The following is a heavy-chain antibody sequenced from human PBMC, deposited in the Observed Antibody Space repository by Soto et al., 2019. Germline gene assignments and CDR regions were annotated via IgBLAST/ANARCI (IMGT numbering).Heavy chain of an antibody. CDR3: VKANWRGLRYYGMEV. Sequence: EIQLLESGGGLVQPGGSLRLSCVASGFTFTTNSMAWVRQAPGKGLEWVSSINYNGDSIYYGDSVKGRFTISRDNSKKTLYLQMNSLRADDTAVYYCVKANWRGLRYYGMEVWGQGTTVTVSS. CDR1: GFTFTTNS. CDR2: INYNGDSI. J-gene: IGHJ6*02. V-gene: IGHV3-23*01. D-gene: IGHD1-1*01.